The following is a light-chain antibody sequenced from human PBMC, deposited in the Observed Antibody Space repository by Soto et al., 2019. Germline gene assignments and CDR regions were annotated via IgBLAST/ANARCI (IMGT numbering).Light chain of an antibody. CDR3: QSYDRNMSAYV. CDR1: SSHIGAGFD. J-gene: IGLJ1*01. Sequence: QSAMTQPPSVSWAPGQMVTISCTGSSSHIGAGFDVHWYQQLPGTAPKLLIYANSNRPSGVPDRFSGSKSGSSASLAITGLHAEDEADYHCQSYDRNMSAYVFGTGTKVTVL. CDR2: ANS. V-gene: IGLV1-40*02.